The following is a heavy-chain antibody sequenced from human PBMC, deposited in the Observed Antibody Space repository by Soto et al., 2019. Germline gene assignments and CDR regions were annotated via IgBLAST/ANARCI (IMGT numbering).Heavy chain of an antibody. J-gene: IGHJ5*02. Sequence: GASVKVSCKASGGTFSSYTISWVRQAPGQGLEWMGRIIPILGIANYAQKFQGRVTITADKSTSTAYMELSSLRSEDTAVYYCARSIAARLYASWFDPWGQGTLVTVSS. D-gene: IGHD6-6*01. V-gene: IGHV1-69*02. CDR2: IIPILGIA. CDR3: ARSIAARLYASWFDP. CDR1: GGTFSSYT.